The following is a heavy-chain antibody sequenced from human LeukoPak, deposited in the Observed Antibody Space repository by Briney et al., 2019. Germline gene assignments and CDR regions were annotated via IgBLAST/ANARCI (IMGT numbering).Heavy chain of an antibody. D-gene: IGHD5-18*01. V-gene: IGHV4-59*01. J-gene: IGHJ5*02. CDR1: GGSISSYY. CDR3: ARGGIQLWSNNWVDP. Sequence: SETLSLTCTVSGGSISSYYWSWIRQPPGKGLEWIGYVYYSGTTNYNPSLRSRVTISVDTSKNQFSLKLSSVTAADTAVYYCARGGIQLWSNNWVDPWGQGILVTVSS. CDR2: VYYSGTT.